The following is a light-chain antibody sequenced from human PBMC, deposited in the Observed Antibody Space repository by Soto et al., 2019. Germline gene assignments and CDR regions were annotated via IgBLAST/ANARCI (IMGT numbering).Light chain of an antibody. CDR3: SSYTTSSTRV. V-gene: IGLV2-14*01. CDR2: EVS. J-gene: IGLJ1*01. CDR1: SSDVGGYNY. Sequence: QSALTQPASVSGSPGQSITISCTGTSSDVGGYNYVSWYQQHPGKAPKLMIYEVSNRPSGVSNRFSGSKSGNTASLTISGVQAEDEADYYCSSYTTSSTRVFGTGTKVTVL.